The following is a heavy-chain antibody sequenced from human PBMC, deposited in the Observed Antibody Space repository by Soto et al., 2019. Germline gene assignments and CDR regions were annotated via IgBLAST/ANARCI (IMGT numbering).Heavy chain of an antibody. CDR2: ISGSGGST. D-gene: IGHD3-3*01. CDR3: AKGSDDFDY. J-gene: IGHJ4*02. V-gene: IGHV3-23*01. Sequence: AGSLTLSCAASGFTFSSYAMSWVRQAPGKGLEWVSAISGSGGSTYYADSVKGRFTISRDNSKNTLYLQMNSLRAEGTAGYYCAKGSDDFDYWGQGTLVTVSS. CDR1: GFTFSSYA.